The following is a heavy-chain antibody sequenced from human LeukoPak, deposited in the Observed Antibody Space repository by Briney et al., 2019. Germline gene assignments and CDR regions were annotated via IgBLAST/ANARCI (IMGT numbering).Heavy chain of an antibody. CDR1: GYTFTSFD. J-gene: IGHJ5*02. D-gene: IGHD1-20*01. V-gene: IGHV1-8*03. CDR3: TRGPFLNGNAYNWFDP. CDR2: VNCDNGNT. Sequence: ASVKVSCKTSGYTFTSFDINWVRHTTGHGPEWMEWVNCDNGNTRYARKFQGRVAIARDTSTSTVYLELNNLSSDDTAMYYCTRGPFLNGNAYNWFDPWGQGTLVTVSS.